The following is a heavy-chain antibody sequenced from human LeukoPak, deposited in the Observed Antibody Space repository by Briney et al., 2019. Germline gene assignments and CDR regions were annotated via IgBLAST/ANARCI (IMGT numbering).Heavy chain of an antibody. D-gene: IGHD3-16*02. Sequence: PGGSLRLSCAASGFTFSSYWKHWVRQAPGKGLVWVSRINSDGSSTSYADSVKGRFTISRDNAKNTLYLQMNSLRAEDTAVYNCARGRITFGGVIVFDYWGQGTLVTVSS. J-gene: IGHJ4*02. CDR2: INSDGSST. V-gene: IGHV3-74*01. CDR3: ARGRITFGGVIVFDY. CDR1: GFTFSSYW.